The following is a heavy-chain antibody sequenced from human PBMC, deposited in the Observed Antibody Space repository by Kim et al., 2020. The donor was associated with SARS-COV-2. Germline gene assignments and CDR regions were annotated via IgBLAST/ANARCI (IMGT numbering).Heavy chain of an antibody. CDR3: ARDLRVNYYYYGMDV. CDR1: GFTFSSYS. V-gene: IGHV3-48*04. CDR2: ISSSSSTL. J-gene: IGHJ6*02. Sequence: GGSLRLSCAASGFTFSSYSMNWVRQAPGKGLEWVSYISSSSSTLYYADSVKGRFTISRDNAKKSLYLQMNSLRAEDTAVYYCARDLRVNYYYYGMDVWGQGTTVTVS.